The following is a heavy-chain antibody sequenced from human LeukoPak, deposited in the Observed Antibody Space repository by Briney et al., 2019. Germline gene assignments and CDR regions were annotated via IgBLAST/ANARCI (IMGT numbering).Heavy chain of an antibody. CDR2: MNPNSGNT. V-gene: IGHV1-8*01. CDR3: ARGPRWGIAAAGTVEYFQH. D-gene: IGHD6-13*01. CDR1: GYTFTSYD. J-gene: IGHJ1*01. Sequence: ASVKVSCKASGYTFTSYDINWVRQATGQGLEWMGWMNPNSGNTGYAQKFQGRVTMTRNTSISTAYMELSSLRSEDTAVYYCARGPRWGIAAAGTVEYFQHWGQGTMVTVSS.